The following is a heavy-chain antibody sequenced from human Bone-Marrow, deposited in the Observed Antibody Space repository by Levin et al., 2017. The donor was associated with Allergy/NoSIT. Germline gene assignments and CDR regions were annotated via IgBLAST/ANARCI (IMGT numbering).Heavy chain of an antibody. V-gene: IGHV4-59*08. CDR1: GGSISSYY. Sequence: SETLSLTCTVSGGSISSYYWSWIRQPPGKGLEWIGYIYYSGSTNYNPSLKSRVTISVDTSKNQFSLKLSSVTAADTAVYYCARRYVGATFHDAFDIWGQGTMVTVSS. J-gene: IGHJ3*02. CDR3: ARRYVGATFHDAFDI. CDR2: IYYSGST. D-gene: IGHD1-26*01.